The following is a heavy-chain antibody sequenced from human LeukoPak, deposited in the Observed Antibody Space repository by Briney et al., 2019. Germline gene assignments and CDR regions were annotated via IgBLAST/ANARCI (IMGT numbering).Heavy chain of an antibody. D-gene: IGHD3-3*01. CDR2: IKKDGSQK. CDR1: GFTFSSFW. V-gene: IGHV3-7*03. J-gene: IGHJ4*02. CDR3: TRVFGGYDVSDY. Sequence: PGGSLRLSCAASGFTFSSFWVSWVRQAPGKGLEWVANIKKDGSQKYYVDSVEGRFTISRDNAKNSLYLQMDSLSVDDTAVYYCTRVFGGYDVSDYWGQGTLVTVSS.